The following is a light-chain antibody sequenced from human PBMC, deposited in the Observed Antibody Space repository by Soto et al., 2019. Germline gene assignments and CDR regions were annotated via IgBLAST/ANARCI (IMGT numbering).Light chain of an antibody. CDR1: QAISNY. V-gene: IGKV1-27*01. CDR2: AAS. J-gene: IGKJ4*01. Sequence: DIQMTQSPSSLSASVGDRVTITCRASQAISNYLAWYQQKPGKVPTLLLSAASTLQSGVPSRFSGSGSGTDFTHTISRLRPEDVATYYCQKFNAVPTFGGGTKVEI. CDR3: QKFNAVPT.